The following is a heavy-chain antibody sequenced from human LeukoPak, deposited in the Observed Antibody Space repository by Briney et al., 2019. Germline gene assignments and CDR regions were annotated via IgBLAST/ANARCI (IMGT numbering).Heavy chain of an antibody. V-gene: IGHV4-4*07. CDR2: IHPSGST. D-gene: IGHD3-16*01. J-gene: IGHJ3*02. CDR3: ARDLRPTLGLYYAFDI. Sequence: SETLSLTCTVSGGSISSYYWTWIRQSAGKGLEWIGRIHPSGSTNYNPSLESRVTMSVDTSKNQFSLKLSSVTAADTAVYYCARDLRPTLGLYYAFDIWGQGTMVTVSS. CDR1: GGSISSYY.